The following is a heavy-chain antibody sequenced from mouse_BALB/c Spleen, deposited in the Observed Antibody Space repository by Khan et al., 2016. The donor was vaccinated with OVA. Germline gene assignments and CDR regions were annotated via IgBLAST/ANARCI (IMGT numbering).Heavy chain of an antibody. J-gene: IGHJ3*01. V-gene: IGHV1S135*01. D-gene: IGHD2-13*01. Sequence: EVKLQESGPELMKPGASVKISCKASGYSFTSYYIHWVKQSHGKSLEWIGYIDPFNGGTSYNPKFKGKATLTVDKSSSTAYMHLSSLTSDDSAVYYCARHGDVAWFAYWGQGTLVTVSA. CDR1: GYSFTSYY. CDR3: ARHGDVAWFAY. CDR2: IDPFNGGT.